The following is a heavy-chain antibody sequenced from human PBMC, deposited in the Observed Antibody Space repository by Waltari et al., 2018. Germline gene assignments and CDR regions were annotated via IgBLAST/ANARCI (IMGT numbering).Heavy chain of an antibody. J-gene: IGHJ3*02. D-gene: IGHD5-12*01. Sequence: QVQLQGSGPGLVKPSETLSLTCTVSGDSIRSDDYLWSWIRQYPGTGLDWIGYIHYSGRAYYNPSLEGRVAISVDTSQNQFSLNLRSVSAADTAVYYCAREVKIVSTSDAFDIWGQGTMVTVSS. CDR2: IHYSGRA. CDR3: AREVKIVSTSDAFDI. V-gene: IGHV4-31*03. CDR1: GDSIRSDDYL.